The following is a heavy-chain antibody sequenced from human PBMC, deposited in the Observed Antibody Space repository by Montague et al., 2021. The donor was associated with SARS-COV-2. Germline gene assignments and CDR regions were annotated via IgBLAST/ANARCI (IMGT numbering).Heavy chain of an antibody. J-gene: IGHJ4*02. CDR2: INQNGGNT. CDR3: ARDTRTEYFDCVTGDYKGVFFDY. Sequence: SLRLSCAASGFTFGDYAMSWVRQAPGKGLEWVAGINQNGGNTGSADSVKGRFTISRDNAKNSLYLQTNSLRAEDTALYYCARDTRTEYFDCVTGDYKGVFFDYWGQGTLVTVSS. V-gene: IGHV3-20*04. CDR1: GFTFGDYA. D-gene: IGHD3-9*01.